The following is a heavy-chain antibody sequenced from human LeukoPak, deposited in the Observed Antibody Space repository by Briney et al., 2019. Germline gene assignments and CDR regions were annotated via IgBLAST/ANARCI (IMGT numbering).Heavy chain of an antibody. J-gene: IGHJ4*02. Sequence: ASVKVSCKASGYTFTSNYIHWVRQAPGQGPEWMGMIYPRDGSTSYAQKFQGRVTVTRDTSTSTVHMELSGLRSEDTAVYYCARDQEGFDYWGQGTLVTVSS. CDR1: GYTFTSNY. CDR2: IYPRDGST. CDR3: ARDQEGFDY. V-gene: IGHV1-46*01.